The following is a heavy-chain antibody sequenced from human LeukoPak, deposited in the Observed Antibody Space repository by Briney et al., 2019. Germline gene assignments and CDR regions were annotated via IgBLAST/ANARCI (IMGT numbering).Heavy chain of an antibody. Sequence: GGSLRLSCSASGFTFSSYPMHWVRQAQAKGLEYVSTISSIGSSTYHADPVKGRFTISRDNSKNTLYLQMSSLRTEDTAVYFCVKTTTVALDYWGQGTLVTVSS. CDR1: GFTFSSYP. J-gene: IGHJ4*02. CDR3: VKTTTVALDY. CDR2: ISSIGSST. V-gene: IGHV3-64D*09. D-gene: IGHD4-23*01.